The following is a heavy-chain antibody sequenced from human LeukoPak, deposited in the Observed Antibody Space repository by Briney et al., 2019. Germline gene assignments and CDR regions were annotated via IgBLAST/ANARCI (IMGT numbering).Heavy chain of an antibody. Sequence: ASVKVSCTASGYTFTSYDINWVRQATGQGLEWMGWMNPNSGNTSYAQKFQGRVTMTRNTSISTAYMELSSLRSEDTAVYYCAALREQWLANFDYWGQGTLVTVSS. CDR2: MNPNSGNT. CDR3: AALREQWLANFDY. D-gene: IGHD6-19*01. J-gene: IGHJ4*02. CDR1: GYTFTSYD. V-gene: IGHV1-8*01.